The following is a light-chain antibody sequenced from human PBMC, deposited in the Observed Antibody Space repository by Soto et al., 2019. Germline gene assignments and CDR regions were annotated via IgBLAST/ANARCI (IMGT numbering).Light chain of an antibody. CDR3: QEYNSHSRYT. Sequence: DIQMTQSPSTLSASVGDRVTITCRASQSISSWLAWYQQKPGKAPKLLIYTASTLESGVPSRFSGSGSGTELILTISSLQPDDFATYYCQEYNSHSRYTFGQGTKLEIK. CDR1: QSISSW. J-gene: IGKJ2*01. CDR2: TAS. V-gene: IGKV1-5*03.